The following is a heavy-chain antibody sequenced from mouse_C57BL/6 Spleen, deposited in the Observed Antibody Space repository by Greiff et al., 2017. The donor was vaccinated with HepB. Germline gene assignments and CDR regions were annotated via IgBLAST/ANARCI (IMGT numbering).Heavy chain of an antibody. D-gene: IGHD1-1*01. J-gene: IGHJ1*03. Sequence: QVQLKQPGAELVKPGASVKLSCKASGYTFTSYWMQWVKQRPGQGLEWIGEIDPSDSYTNYNQKFKGKATLTVDTSSSTAYMQLSSLTSEDSAVYYCARRGHCYGSAWYFDVWGTGTTVTVSS. CDR1: GYTFTSYW. CDR3: ARRGHCYGSAWYFDV. CDR2: IDPSDSYT. V-gene: IGHV1-50*01.